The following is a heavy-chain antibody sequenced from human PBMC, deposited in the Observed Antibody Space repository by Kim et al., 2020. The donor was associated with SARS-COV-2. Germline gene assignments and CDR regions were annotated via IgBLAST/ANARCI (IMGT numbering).Heavy chain of an antibody. Sequence: SETLSLTCTVSGYSISSGYYWGWIRQPPGKGLEWIGSIYHSGSTYYNPSLKSRVTISVDTSKNQFSLKLSSVTAADTAVYYCARAPTNGSGSYYNVTQAVHYYYYYGMDVWGQGTTVTVSS. D-gene: IGHD3-10*01. CDR3: ARAPTNGSGSYYNVTQAVHYYYYYGMDV. CDR1: GYSISSGYY. CDR2: IYHSGST. V-gene: IGHV4-38-2*02. J-gene: IGHJ6*02.